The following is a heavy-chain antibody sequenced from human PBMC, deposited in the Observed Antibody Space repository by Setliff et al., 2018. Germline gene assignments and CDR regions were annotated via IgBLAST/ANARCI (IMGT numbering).Heavy chain of an antibody. D-gene: IGHD6-19*01. J-gene: IGHJ4*02. V-gene: IGHV4-38-2*02. CDR2: IYNDGST. CDR1: GYSITTGHY. Sequence: PSETLSLTCSVSGYSITTGHYWGWIRQSPGRGLEWIGSIYNDGSTHYNPSLRSRITLSVDTSKNQFSLRLSSVIAADTAIYYCARHRYVSGWPEDFWGQGTLVTVSS. CDR3: ARHRYVSGWPEDF.